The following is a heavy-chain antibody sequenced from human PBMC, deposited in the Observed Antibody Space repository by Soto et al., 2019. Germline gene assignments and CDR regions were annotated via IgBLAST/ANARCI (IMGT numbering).Heavy chain of an antibody. D-gene: IGHD6-19*01. CDR2: VSHDGRNT. Sequence: PGGSLRLSCAASGFTFSISSMNWVRQAPGKGLEWVAVVSHDGRNTHYADSVKGRFTISRDSSKNTVSLEMTSLRAEDTAVYYCAKGGRQWLVTSDFNYWGQGALVTVSS. V-gene: IGHV3-30*18. CDR3: AKGGRQWLVTSDFNY. CDR1: GFTFSISS. J-gene: IGHJ4*02.